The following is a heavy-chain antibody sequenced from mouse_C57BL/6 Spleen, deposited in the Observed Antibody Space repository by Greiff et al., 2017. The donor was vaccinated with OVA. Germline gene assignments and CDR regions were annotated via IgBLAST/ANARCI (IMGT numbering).Heavy chain of an antibody. CDR1: GYTFTSYG. CDR2: IYPRSGNT. CDR3: ARSHYGSSHYYAMDY. J-gene: IGHJ4*01. D-gene: IGHD1-1*01. V-gene: IGHV1-81*01. Sequence: VQLQQSGAELARPGASVKLSCKASGYTFTSYGISWVKQRTGQGLEWIGEIYPRSGNTYYNEKFKGKATLTADKSSSTAYMELRSLTSEDSAVYFCARSHYGSSHYYAMDYWGQGTSVTVSS.